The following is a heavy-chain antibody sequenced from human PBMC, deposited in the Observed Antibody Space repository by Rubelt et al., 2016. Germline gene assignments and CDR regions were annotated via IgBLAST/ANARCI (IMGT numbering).Heavy chain of an antibody. CDR1: GYTLTELS. J-gene: IGHJ4*02. V-gene: IGHV1-24*01. D-gene: IGHD4-17*01. Sequence: QVQLVQSGAEVKKPGASVKVSCKVSGYTLTELSMHWVRQAPGKGLEWMGGFDPEDGETIYAQKFPGRVTMTEDTSTATAYMELSSLRSEDTAVYYCATVNGDYEGLVYWGQGTLVTVSS. CDR3: ATVNGDYEGLVY. CDR2: FDPEDGET.